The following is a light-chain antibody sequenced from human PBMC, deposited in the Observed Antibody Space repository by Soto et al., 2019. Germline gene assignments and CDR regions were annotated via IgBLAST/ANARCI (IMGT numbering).Light chain of an antibody. CDR1: QTVTSY. J-gene: IGKJ1*01. CDR2: GAS. Sequence: EIVLTQSPGTLSLSPGETATLSCRASQTVTSYFAWYQQKPGQAPRLLIYGASSRATGIPDRFSGSGSGTDFTLTISGLEPEDFAVYYCQQYVYSPRTFGQETKVEIK. CDR3: QQYVYSPRT. V-gene: IGKV3-20*01.